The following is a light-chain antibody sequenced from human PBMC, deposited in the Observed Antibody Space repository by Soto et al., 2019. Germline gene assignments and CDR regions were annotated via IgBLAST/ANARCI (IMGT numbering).Light chain of an antibody. Sequence: EIVLTQSPATLSLSPGERATLSCRASQSVSSYLAWYQQKPGQAPRLPISDASNRATGSPARFSGSGSGTDFTPTISSLEPEDFAVYYCQHRSEWPVSFGQGTRLEIK. J-gene: IGKJ5*01. V-gene: IGKV3-11*01. CDR1: QSVSSY. CDR2: DAS. CDR3: QHRSEWPVS.